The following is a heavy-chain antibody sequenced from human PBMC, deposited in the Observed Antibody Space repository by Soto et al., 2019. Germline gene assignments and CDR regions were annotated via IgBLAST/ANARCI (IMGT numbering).Heavy chain of an antibody. V-gene: IGHV1-69*01. CDR2: IIPIFGTA. Sequence: QVQLVQSGAEVKKPGSSVKVSCKASGGTFSSYAISWVRQAPGQGLEWMGGIIPIFGTANYAQKFQGRVTITADESTSTAYMELSSLRSEDTDVYYCARVWAVAGTIGVYYYGMDVWGQGTTVTVSS. J-gene: IGHJ6*02. D-gene: IGHD6-19*01. CDR3: ARVWAVAGTIGVYYYGMDV. CDR1: GGTFSSYA.